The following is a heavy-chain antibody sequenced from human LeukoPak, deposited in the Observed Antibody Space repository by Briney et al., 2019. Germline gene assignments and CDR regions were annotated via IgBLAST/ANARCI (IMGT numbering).Heavy chain of an antibody. CDR3: ARVTSRLGWFDP. J-gene: IGHJ5*02. V-gene: IGHV4-34*01. CDR1: GGSFSGYY. D-gene: IGHD1-14*01. CDR2: INHRGST. Sequence: SETLSLACAVYGGSFSGYYWSSIRQPPGKGLEWIGEINHRGSTNYNPSPKSRVTISVDTSKNQCSLKLRSGTAADTAVYYCARVTSRLGWFDPWGQGTLVTVSS.